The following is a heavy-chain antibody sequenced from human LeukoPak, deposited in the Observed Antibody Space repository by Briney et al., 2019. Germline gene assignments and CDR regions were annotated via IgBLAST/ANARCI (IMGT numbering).Heavy chain of an antibody. Sequence: GASVKVSCKASGYTFSAYYVHWVRQAPGQGLEWMGWISPYSGATTYAQKSQGRATLTSDTSITTAYLELTGLRSDDTAVYYCARVEGTAGTLDDWGQGTLVTVSS. J-gene: IGHJ4*02. CDR2: ISPYSGAT. V-gene: IGHV1-2*02. D-gene: IGHD2-21*02. CDR1: GYTFSAYY. CDR3: ARVEGTAGTLDD.